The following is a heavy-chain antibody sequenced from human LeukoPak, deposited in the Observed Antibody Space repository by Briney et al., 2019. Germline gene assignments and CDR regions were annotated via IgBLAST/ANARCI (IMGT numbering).Heavy chain of an antibody. CDR1: GYTFTGYY. J-gene: IGHJ6*02. CDR2: INPNSGGT. Sequence: ASVKVSCKASGYTFTGYYMHWVRQAPGQGLEWMGWINPNSGGTNYAQKFQGRVTMTRDTSISTAYMEPSRLRSDDTAVYYCARDLQMWTADYYYGMDVWGQGTTVTVSS. CDR3: ARDLQMWTADYYYGMDV. V-gene: IGHV1-2*02. D-gene: IGHD2-21*01.